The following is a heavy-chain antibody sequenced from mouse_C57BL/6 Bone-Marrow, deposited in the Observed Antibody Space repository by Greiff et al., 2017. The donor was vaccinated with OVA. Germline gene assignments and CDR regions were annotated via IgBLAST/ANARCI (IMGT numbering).Heavy chain of an antibody. J-gene: IGHJ2*01. CDR3: TTCRY. CDR1: GFNIKDDY. CDR2: IDPENGDN. Sequence: EVQLQQSGAELVRPGASVKLSCTASGFNIKDDYMHWVKERPEQGLEWIGGIDPENGDNEYASKIQGKATITADTSSKTVYLKISSLTSEDSAVYYCTTCRYWGQGTTLTVSS. V-gene: IGHV14-4*01.